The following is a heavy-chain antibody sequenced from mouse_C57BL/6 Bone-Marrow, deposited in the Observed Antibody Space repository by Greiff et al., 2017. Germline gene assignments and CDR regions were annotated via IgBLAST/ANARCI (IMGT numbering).Heavy chain of an antibody. CDR2: IHPSDSDT. V-gene: IGHV1-74*01. J-gene: IGHJ4*01. Sequence: VQLKQPGAELVKPGASVKVSCKASGYTFTSYWMHWVKQRPGQGLEWIGRIHPSDSDTNYNQKFKGKATLTVDKSSSTAYMQLSSLTSEDSAVYYCAIDGSSSYYAMDYWGQGTSVTVSS. CDR1: GYTFTSYW. CDR3: AIDGSSSYYAMDY. D-gene: IGHD1-1*01.